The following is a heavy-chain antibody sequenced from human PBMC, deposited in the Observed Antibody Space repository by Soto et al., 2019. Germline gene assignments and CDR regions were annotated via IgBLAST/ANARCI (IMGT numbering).Heavy chain of an antibody. CDR3: ARDALVVPAAPGDY. J-gene: IGHJ4*02. CDR2: IWYDGSNK. CDR1: GFTFSSYG. Sequence: PGGSLRLSCAASGFTFSSYGMHWVRQAPGKGLEWVAVIWYDGSNKYYADSVKGRFTISRDNSKNTLYLQMNSLRAEDTAVYYCARDALVVPAAPGDYWGQGTLVTVSS. V-gene: IGHV3-33*01. D-gene: IGHD2-2*01.